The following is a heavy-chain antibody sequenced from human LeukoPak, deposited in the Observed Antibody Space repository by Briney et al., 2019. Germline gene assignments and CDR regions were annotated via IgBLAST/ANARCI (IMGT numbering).Heavy chain of an antibody. Sequence: SVKGSCTASGDTFSSYAISWLRQAPGQGLEWMGGIIPILGTTNYAQKFQGRVTITADESTSTLYMELRSLRSEDTAIYYCARDGGRDSTYWYYYWGQGTLVTVSS. CDR1: GDTFSSYA. CDR2: IIPILGTT. CDR3: ARDGGRDSTYWYYY. V-gene: IGHV1-69*13. J-gene: IGHJ4*02. D-gene: IGHD6-13*01.